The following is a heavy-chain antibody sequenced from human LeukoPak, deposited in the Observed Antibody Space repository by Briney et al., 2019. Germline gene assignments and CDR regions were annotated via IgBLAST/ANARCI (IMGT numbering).Heavy chain of an antibody. J-gene: IGHJ4*02. CDR3: ARERRDGYRRFDY. CDR1: GDSISSGDYY. V-gene: IGHV4-61*02. D-gene: IGHD5-24*01. CDR2: ISSSGST. Sequence: SETLSLTCTVSGDSISSGDYYWSWIRQPAGKGLEWIGRISSSGSTNYNPSLKSRVTISVDTSKNQFSLKLSSVTAADTAVYFCARERRDGYRRFDYWGQGTLVTVSS.